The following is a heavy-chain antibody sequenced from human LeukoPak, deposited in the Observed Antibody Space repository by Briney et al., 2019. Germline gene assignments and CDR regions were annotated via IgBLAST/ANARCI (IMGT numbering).Heavy chain of an antibody. D-gene: IGHD3-22*01. CDR1: GGSFSGYY. J-gene: IGHJ6*03. Sequence: SETLSLTCAVYGGSFSGYYWSWIRQPPGKGLEWIGYIYHSGSTNYNPSLRSRVTISVDTSKSQLSLKLNSVTAADTAVYFCARVRWLHAYYSYYYMDVWGRGTTVTVSS. CDR3: ARVRWLHAYYSYYYMDV. CDR2: IYHSGST. V-gene: IGHV4-34*01.